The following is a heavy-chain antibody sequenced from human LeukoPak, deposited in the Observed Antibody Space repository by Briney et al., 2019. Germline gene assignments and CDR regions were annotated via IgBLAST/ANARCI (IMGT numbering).Heavy chain of an antibody. Sequence: GGSLRLSCAASGFTFSSYAMHWVRQAPGKGLEWVAVISYDGSNKYYADSVKGRFTISRDNSKNTLYLQMNSLRAEDTAVYYCAKGWYDILTGFGHDAFDIWGQGTMVTVSS. CDR1: GFTFSSYA. D-gene: IGHD3-9*01. CDR2: ISYDGSNK. V-gene: IGHV3-30-3*01. CDR3: AKGWYDILTGFGHDAFDI. J-gene: IGHJ3*02.